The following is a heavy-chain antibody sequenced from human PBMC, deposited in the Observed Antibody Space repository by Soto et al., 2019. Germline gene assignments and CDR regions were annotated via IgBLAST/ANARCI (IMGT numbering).Heavy chain of an antibody. Sequence: GGSLRLSCAASGFTFSSYAMSWVRQAPGKGLEWVSAVSGSGGSTYDADSVKGRFTISRDNSKNTLYLQMNSLRAEDTAVYYCAKDRKSGSGWYWDYWGQGTLVTVSS. CDR2: VSGSGGST. V-gene: IGHV3-23*01. CDR1: GFTFSSYA. D-gene: IGHD6-19*01. CDR3: AKDRKSGSGWYWDY. J-gene: IGHJ4*02.